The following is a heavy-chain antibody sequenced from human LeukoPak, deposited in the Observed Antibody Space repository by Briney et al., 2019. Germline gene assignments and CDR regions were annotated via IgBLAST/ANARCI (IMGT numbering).Heavy chain of an antibody. Sequence: SETLSLTCTVSGGSISSSSYYWGWIRQPPGKGLEWIGSIYYSGSTYYNPSLKSRVTISVDTSKNQFSLKLSSVTAADTAVYYCARDSGGSYSVFDYWGQGTLVTVSS. J-gene: IGHJ4*02. D-gene: IGHD1-26*01. V-gene: IGHV4-39*07. CDR1: GGSISSSSYY. CDR2: IYYSGST. CDR3: ARDSGGSYSVFDY.